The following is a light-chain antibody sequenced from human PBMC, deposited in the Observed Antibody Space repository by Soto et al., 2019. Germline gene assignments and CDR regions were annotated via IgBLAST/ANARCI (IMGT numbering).Light chain of an antibody. CDR1: ESVSSN. CDR2: GAS. CDR3: QQRSNWPLT. J-gene: IGKJ4*01. Sequence: EIVMTQSPATLSVSPGERVTLSCRASESVSSNLAWYQQKPGQAPRLLMYGASTRATGVPDRFSGSGSGTDFTLTISSLEPEDFAVYYCQQRSNWPLTFGGGTKVDIK. V-gene: IGKV3-11*01.